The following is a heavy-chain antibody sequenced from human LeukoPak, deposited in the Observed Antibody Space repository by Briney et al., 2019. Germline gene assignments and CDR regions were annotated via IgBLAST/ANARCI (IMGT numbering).Heavy chain of an antibody. CDR3: AKGSTGTIPDAFDI. Sequence: GGSLRLSCAASGFTFSDYYMSWIRQAPGKGLEWVSYISSSGSTIYYADSVKGRFTISRDNSKNTLYLQMNSLRAEDTAVYYCAKGSTGTIPDAFDIWGQGTMVTVSS. D-gene: IGHD1-1*01. CDR2: ISSSGSTI. V-gene: IGHV3-11*01. J-gene: IGHJ3*02. CDR1: GFTFSDYY.